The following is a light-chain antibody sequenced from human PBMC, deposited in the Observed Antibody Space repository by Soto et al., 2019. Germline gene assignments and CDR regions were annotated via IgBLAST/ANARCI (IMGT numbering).Light chain of an antibody. V-gene: IGLV4-69*01. CDR3: QTWDTGIQV. Sequence: QSVLTQSPSASASLGASVKLTCTLSSGHSNYAIAWHQQRPEKGPRYLMKLNSDGSHSKGDGIPDRFSGSISGAERYLTISSLQSEDEADYYCQTWDTGIQVFGGGTKLTVL. CDR2: LNSDGSH. CDR1: SGHSNYA. J-gene: IGLJ2*01.